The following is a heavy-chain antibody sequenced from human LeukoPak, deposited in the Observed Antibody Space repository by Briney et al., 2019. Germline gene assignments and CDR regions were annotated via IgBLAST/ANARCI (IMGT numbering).Heavy chain of an antibody. CDR2: INPNSGGT. V-gene: IGHV1-2*02. J-gene: IGHJ4*02. CDR1: GYTFTGYY. CDR3: ARTTIFGGTTDY. D-gene: IGHD3-3*01. Sequence: ASVKVSCKASGYTFTGYYMHWVRQAPGQGLEWMGWINPNSGGTNYAQKFQGRVTMTRDTSISTAYMELSRLRSDDTAVYYCARTTIFGGTTDYWGQGTLVTVSS.